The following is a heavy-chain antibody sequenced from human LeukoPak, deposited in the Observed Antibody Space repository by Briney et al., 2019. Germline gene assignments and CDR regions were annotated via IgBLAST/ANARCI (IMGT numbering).Heavy chain of an antibody. CDR2: IRNKAKSYTT. CDR3: ARVVSGYYT. D-gene: IGHD3-22*01. Sequence: GGSLRLSCVASGFNFTSYAMSWVRQAPGKGLEWVGRIRNKAKSYTTEYAASVKGRFTISRDDSKNSLYLQMNSLKTEDTAVYYCARVVSGYYTWGQGTLVTVSS. CDR1: GFNFTSYA. V-gene: IGHV3-72*01. J-gene: IGHJ4*02.